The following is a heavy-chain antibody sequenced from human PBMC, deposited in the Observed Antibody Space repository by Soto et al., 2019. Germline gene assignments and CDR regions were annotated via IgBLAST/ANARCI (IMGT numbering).Heavy chain of an antibody. CDR3: ARVGIGYYDFWRGYYAMDA. V-gene: IGHV4-59*01. CDR1: GGSISGDC. CDR2: IYYSGST. J-gene: IGHJ6*02. D-gene: IGHD3-3*01. Sequence: SDTRSLSCTGAGGSISGDCWMWIRQPAGKGLEWIGYIYYSGSTNYNPSLKSRVTISVDTAKNQSSLKLSSVTAADTAVYYCARVGIGYYDFWRGYYAMDAWGQGTTVT.